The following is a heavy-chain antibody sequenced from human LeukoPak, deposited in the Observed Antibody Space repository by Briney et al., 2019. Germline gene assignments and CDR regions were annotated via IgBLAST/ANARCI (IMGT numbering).Heavy chain of an antibody. J-gene: IGHJ3*02. V-gene: IGHV4-61*02. CDR3: ARAGYYEGAFDI. CDR2: IFTSGST. D-gene: IGHD3-22*01. CDR1: GGSISSGRYY. Sequence: SETLSLTCNVSGGSISSGRYYWSWIRLPAGKGLEWIGRIFTSGSTNYNPSLKSRVTISLDTSKNQFSLKLSSVTAADTAVYYCARAGYYEGAFDIWGQGTMVTVSS.